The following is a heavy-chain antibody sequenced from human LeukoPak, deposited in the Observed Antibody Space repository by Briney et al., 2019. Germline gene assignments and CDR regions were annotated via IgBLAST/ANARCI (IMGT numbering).Heavy chain of an antibody. CDR3: AKFLSPVL. CDR2: ISNDATTT. D-gene: IGHD3-16*02. J-gene: IGHJ4*02. Sequence: GGSLRLSCTASGLTFSDYETNWVRQAPGKGLMWVSRISNDATTTNYADSVKGRFTISRDNAKNMVYLQMNSLRAEDTAVYYCAKFLSPVLWGQGTLVTVSS. V-gene: IGHV3-74*01. CDR1: GLTFSDYE.